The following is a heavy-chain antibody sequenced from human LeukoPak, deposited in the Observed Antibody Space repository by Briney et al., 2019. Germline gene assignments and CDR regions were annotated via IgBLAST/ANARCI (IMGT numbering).Heavy chain of an antibody. V-gene: IGHV4-34*01. Sequence: SETLSLTCAVFGGSFSGYYWSWIRQPPGKGLEWIGEINHSGSTIYNPSFKSRVTISVDTSKNQVSLKLSSVTAADTAVYYCARGRIASGAYYYYRDVWGKGTKVTVSS. D-gene: IGHD2-21*01. J-gene: IGHJ6*03. CDR3: ARGRIASGAYYYYRDV. CDR1: GGSFSGYY. CDR2: INHSGST.